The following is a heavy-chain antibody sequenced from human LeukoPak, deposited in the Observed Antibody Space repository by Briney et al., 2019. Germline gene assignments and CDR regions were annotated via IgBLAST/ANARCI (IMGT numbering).Heavy chain of an antibody. V-gene: IGHV1-69*05. D-gene: IGHD6-19*01. CDR1: GYTFPSYD. CDR3: ARDLAGGGIFEY. CDR2: IIPIFGTA. J-gene: IGHJ4*02. Sequence: SVKVSCKASGYTFPSYDISWVRQAPGRGLEWMGGIIPIFGTANYAQKFQGRVTITTDESTSTAYMELSSLRSEDTAVYYCARDLAGGGIFEYWGQGTLVTVSS.